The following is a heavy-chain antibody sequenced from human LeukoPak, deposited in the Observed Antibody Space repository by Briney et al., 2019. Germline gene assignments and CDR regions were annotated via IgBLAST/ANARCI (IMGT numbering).Heavy chain of an antibody. J-gene: IGHJ3*02. CDR2: IKQDGSEK. CDR1: GFTFSSYW. Sequence: GGSLRLSCAASGFTFSSYWMSWVRQAPGKGLEWVANIKQDGSEKYYVDSVKGRFTISRDNAENSLYLQMTSLRAEDTAVYYCARDLAGPPQEAFDIWGRGTMVTVSS. CDR3: ARDLAGPPQEAFDI. V-gene: IGHV3-7*01.